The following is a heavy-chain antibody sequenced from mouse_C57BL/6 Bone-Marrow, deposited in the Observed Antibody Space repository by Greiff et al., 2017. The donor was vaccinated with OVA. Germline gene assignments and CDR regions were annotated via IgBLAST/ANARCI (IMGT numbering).Heavy chain of an antibody. CDR3: AKKGDYYGSSPLYAMDY. CDR1: GFSLTSYG. V-gene: IGHV2-5*01. J-gene: IGHJ4*01. Sequence: QVQLQQSGPGLVQPSQSLSITCTVSGFSLTSYGVHWVRQSPGKGLEWLGVIWRGGSTDYNAAFMSRLSITKDNSKSQVFFKMNSLQADDTAIYYCAKKGDYYGSSPLYAMDYWGQGTSVTVSS. CDR2: IWRGGST. D-gene: IGHD1-1*01.